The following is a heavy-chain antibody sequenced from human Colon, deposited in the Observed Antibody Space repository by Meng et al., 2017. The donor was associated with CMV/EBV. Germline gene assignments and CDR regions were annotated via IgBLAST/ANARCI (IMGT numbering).Heavy chain of an antibody. CDR3: ARGWELGS. D-gene: IGHD1-26*01. CDR1: GDSVSSDSAA. CDR2: TYYRSQWYF. Sequence: QVPLQQSGPGLVKPSQTLSLTCAISGDSVSSDSAAWNWIRQSPSRGLEWLGRTYYRSQWYFDYEASVIGRITINADTSKNEFSLQLRSVTPDDTAVYYCARGWELGSWGQGTLVTVSS. V-gene: IGHV6-1*01. J-gene: IGHJ4*02.